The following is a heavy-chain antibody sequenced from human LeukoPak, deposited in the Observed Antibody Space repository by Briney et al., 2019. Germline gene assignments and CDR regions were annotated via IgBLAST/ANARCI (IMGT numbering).Heavy chain of an antibody. CDR2: ISYDGSNK. CDR3: ARDQAVGLRPSDY. Sequence: GGSLRLSCAASGFTFSSYAMHWVRQAPGKGLEWVAVISYDGSNKYFADSVKGRFTISRDNAKNSLYLQMNSLRAEDTAVYYCARDQAVGLRPSDYWGQGTLVTVSS. V-gene: IGHV3-30-3*01. J-gene: IGHJ4*02. D-gene: IGHD4-17*01. CDR1: GFTFSSYA.